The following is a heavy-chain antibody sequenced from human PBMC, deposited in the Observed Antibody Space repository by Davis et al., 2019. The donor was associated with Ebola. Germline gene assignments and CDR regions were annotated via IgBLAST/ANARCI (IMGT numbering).Heavy chain of an antibody. CDR1: GGSISSYY. CDR3: ARRGGSYYNYYYYGMDV. Sequence: GSLRLSCTVSGGSISSYYWSWIRQPPGKGLEWIGYIYYSGSTNYNPSLKSRVTISVDTSKNQFSLKLSSVTAADTAVYYCARRGGSYYNYYYYGMDVWGQGTTVTVSS. CDR2: IYYSGST. D-gene: IGHD1-26*01. J-gene: IGHJ6*02. V-gene: IGHV4-59*08.